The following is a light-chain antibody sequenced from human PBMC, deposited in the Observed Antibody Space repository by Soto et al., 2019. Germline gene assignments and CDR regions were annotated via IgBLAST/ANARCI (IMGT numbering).Light chain of an antibody. CDR2: DVS. J-gene: IGLJ1*01. V-gene: IGLV2-11*01. Sequence: QSVLTQPRSVSGSPGQSVTISCTGTSSDVGGYNYVSWYQQHPSKAPKLMLYDVSKRPSGVPDRFSGSKSGNTASLTISGLQAEDEADYYCCSYAGSHISEVFGTGTKVTVL. CDR3: CSYAGSHISEV. CDR1: SSDVGGYNY.